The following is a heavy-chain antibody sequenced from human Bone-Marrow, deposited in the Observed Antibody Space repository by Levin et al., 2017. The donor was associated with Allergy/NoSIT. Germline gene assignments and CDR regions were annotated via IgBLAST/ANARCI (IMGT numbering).Heavy chain of an antibody. Sequence: ASVKVSCKASGYIFTSYYMHWVRQAPGQGLEWMGMIHSSDGTTRYAQKFQGRVTMTRDTSTSAVYMDLSSLRSEDTALYYCARGPANWHDNGFFDYWGQGTLVTVSS. CDR2: IHSSDGTT. J-gene: IGHJ4*02. CDR3: ARGPANWHDNGFFDY. D-gene: IGHD1-1*01. V-gene: IGHV1-46*01. CDR1: GYIFTSYY.